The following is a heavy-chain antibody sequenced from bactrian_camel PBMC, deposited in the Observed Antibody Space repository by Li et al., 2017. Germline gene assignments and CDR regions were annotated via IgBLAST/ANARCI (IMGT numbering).Heavy chain of an antibody. CDR2: IDSGGKK. Sequence: VQLVESGGASVQAGGSLRLSCPLSRITAANYAAGWFRRTPKNERAGKEREGVAAIDSGGKKTYADSVKGRFTITRDNAKNTVYLQMNSLKTEDTAVYYCTKDRSYGTRNWVQSTRGQGTQVTVS. CDR1: RITAANYA. V-gene: IGHV3S53*01. J-gene: IGHJ4*01. CDR3: TKDRSYGTRNWVQST. D-gene: IGHD3*01.